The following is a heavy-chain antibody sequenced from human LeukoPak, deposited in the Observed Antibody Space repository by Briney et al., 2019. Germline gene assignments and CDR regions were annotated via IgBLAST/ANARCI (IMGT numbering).Heavy chain of an antibody. J-gene: IGHJ4*02. CDR3: ARAPNSSSWYLAAYYFDY. D-gene: IGHD6-13*01. V-gene: IGHV3-30*04. CDR2: ISYDGSNK. Sequence: GRSLRLSCAASGFTFSSYAMHWVRQAPGKGLEWVAVISYDGSNKYYADSVKGRFTISRDNSKNTLYLQMNSLRAEDTAVYYCARAPNSSSWYLAAYYFDYWGQGTLVTVSS. CDR1: GFTFSSYA.